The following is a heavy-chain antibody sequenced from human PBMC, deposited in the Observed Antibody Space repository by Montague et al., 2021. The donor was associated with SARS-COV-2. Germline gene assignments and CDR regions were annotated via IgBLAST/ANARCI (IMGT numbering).Heavy chain of an antibody. J-gene: IGHJ5*02. CDR3: ARTEYNWNDWFDP. CDR1: GGSISSYY. D-gene: IGHD1-20*01. Sequence: SETLSLTCSASGGSISSYYWSWIRQSAGEGLEWIGYIFHSVITDXXPSRKSRVTITVDMSKNQFSLQLNSVTAADSAVYYCARTEYNWNDWFDPWGQGTLVTVSS. CDR2: IFHSVIT. V-gene: IGHV4-59*13.